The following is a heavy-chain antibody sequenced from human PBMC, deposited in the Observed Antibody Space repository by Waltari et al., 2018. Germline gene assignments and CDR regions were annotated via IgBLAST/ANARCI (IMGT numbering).Heavy chain of an antibody. V-gene: IGHV1-8*01. Sequence: QVQLVQSGAEVKKPGASVKVSCKASGYTFTSYDINWVRQPTGQGLEWMGWMNPNSGNTGYAQKFQGRVTMTRNTSISTAYMELSSLRSEDTAVYYCARGCRSGWYSASMYYYYGMDVWGQGTTVTVSS. CDR3: ARGCRSGWYSASMYYYYGMDV. CDR2: MNPNSGNT. CDR1: GYTFTSYD. J-gene: IGHJ6*02. D-gene: IGHD6-19*01.